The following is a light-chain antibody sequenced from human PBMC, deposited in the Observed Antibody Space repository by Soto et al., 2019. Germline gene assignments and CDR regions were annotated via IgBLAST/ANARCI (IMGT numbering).Light chain of an antibody. V-gene: IGLV3-1*01. J-gene: IGLJ2*01. Sequence: SYELTQPPSVSVSPGQTASITCSGDKLGDKYACWYQQKPGQSPVLVIYEDSKRPSGIPERFSGSNAGNTATLTISGTQAMDEADYFCQAWDSSNARVFGVWTKRTVL. CDR2: EDS. CDR1: KLGDKY. CDR3: QAWDSSNARV.